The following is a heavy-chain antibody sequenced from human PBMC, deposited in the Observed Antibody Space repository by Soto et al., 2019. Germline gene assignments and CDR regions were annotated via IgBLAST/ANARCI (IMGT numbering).Heavy chain of an antibody. CDR3: ALLTHSSSWYLDY. J-gene: IGHJ4*02. CDR1: GGSISSGDYY. CDR2: IYYSGST. D-gene: IGHD6-13*01. V-gene: IGHV4-61*08. Sequence: SLTCTVSGGSISSGDYYWSWIRQPPGKGLEWIGYIYYSGSTNYNPSLKSRVTISVDTSKNQFSLKLSSVTAAHTAVYYCALLTHSSSWYLDYWGQGTLVTVSS.